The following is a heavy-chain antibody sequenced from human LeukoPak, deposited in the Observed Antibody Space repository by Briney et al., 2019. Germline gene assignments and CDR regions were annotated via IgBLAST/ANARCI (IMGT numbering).Heavy chain of an antibody. D-gene: IGHD3-10*01. CDR3: ARVGRGVYGMDV. Sequence: GGSLRLSCAASGFTFSIHGMNWVRQAPGKGLEWVSYYTDSVQGRFTISRDNARNSLFLQMNSLRDEDTAVYYCARVGRGVYGMDVWGQGTTVTVSS. J-gene: IGHJ6*02. CDR1: GFTFSIHG. V-gene: IGHV3-48*02.